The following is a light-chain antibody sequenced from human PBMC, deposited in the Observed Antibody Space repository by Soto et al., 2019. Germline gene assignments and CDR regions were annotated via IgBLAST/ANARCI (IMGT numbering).Light chain of an antibody. CDR1: QSVAKNY. J-gene: IGKJ4*01. CDR2: YAS. Sequence: EIVLTQSPGTLSLSPGERASLSCRASQSVAKNYLAWYQQKPGQALRLLISYASSRATGIPDRFSGSGSGTDFTLTISRLEAEDFAVYFCQQYGSSPLTFGGGTKVEIK. CDR3: QQYGSSPLT. V-gene: IGKV3-20*01.